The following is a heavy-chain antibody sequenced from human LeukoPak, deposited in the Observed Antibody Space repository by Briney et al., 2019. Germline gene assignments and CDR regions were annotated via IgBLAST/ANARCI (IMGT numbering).Heavy chain of an antibody. Sequence: PSETLSLTCTVSGGSISSISYYWGWIRQPPGKGLEWIGSIYNSGSTYYNPSFKSRVTISVDTSKNQFSLNLYSLTAADTAVYYCARAKYSRGAFDIWSQGTMVTLSS. J-gene: IGHJ3*02. CDR2: IYNSGST. CDR3: ARAKYSRGAFDI. V-gene: IGHV4-39*01. D-gene: IGHD5-18*01. CDR1: GGSISSISYY.